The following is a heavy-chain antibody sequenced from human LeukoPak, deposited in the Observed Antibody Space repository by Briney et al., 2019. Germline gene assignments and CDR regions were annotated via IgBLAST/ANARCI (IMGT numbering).Heavy chain of an antibody. CDR3: ARERGVRYFDWLFDAFDI. J-gene: IGHJ3*02. CDR1: GFTFSMYW. Sequence: GGSLRLSCAASGFTFSMYWMTWVRQVPGKGLEWVAIIKQDGSEKYYVDSVKGRFTISRDNAKNSLYLQMNSLRAEDTAVYYCARERGVRYFDWLFDAFDIWGQGTMVTVSS. D-gene: IGHD3-9*01. V-gene: IGHV3-7*01. CDR2: IKQDGSEK.